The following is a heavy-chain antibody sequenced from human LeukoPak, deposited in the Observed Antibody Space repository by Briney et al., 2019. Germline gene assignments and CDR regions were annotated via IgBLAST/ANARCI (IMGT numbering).Heavy chain of an antibody. Sequence: GRSLRLSCAASGFTFSSYAMHWVRQAPGKGLEWVAVISYDGSNKYYADSVKGRFTISRDNSKNTLYLQMNSLRAEDTAVYYCARAMGPYVAAAIDYWGQGTLVTVSS. V-gene: IGHV3-30-3*01. CDR2: ISYDGSNK. D-gene: IGHD2-15*01. CDR3: ARAMGPYVAAAIDY. CDR1: GFTFSSYA. J-gene: IGHJ4*02.